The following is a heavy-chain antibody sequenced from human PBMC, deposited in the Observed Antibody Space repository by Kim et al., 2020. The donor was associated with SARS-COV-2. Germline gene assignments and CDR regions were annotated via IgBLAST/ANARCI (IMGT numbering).Heavy chain of an antibody. V-gene: IGHV3-48*02. D-gene: IGHD6-13*01. CDR1: GLTFSSSD. CDR3: ARAGITAAGVRYSDY. J-gene: IGHJ4*01. Sequence: GGSLRLSCAASGLTFSSSDMNWVRQAPGKGLEWVSYISSSGNTINYAVSVKGRFTISRDNAKNSLYLQMNSLRDEDTAVYYCARAGITAAGVRYSDYWG. CDR2: ISSSGNTI.